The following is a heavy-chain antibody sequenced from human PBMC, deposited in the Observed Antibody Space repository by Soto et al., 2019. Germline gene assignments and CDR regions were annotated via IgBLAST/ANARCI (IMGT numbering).Heavy chain of an antibody. Sequence: QLQLQESGPGLVKPSGNLSLTCTVSNGSMNSSLWWSWVRRSPGKGLEWIGEVAQSGYTSYNPSLKSLLTISRDWSRNQFSLRLTSVTASDTAVYYCARNRYGCYDFDSWGQGTLVTVSS. CDR1: NGSMNSSLW. CDR2: VAQSGYT. J-gene: IGHJ4*02. V-gene: IGHV4-4*02. CDR3: ARNRYGCYDFDS. D-gene: IGHD5-12*01.